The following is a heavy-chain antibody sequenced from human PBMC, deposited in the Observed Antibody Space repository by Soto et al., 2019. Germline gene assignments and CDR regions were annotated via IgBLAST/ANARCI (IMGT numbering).Heavy chain of an antibody. Sequence: PGESLKISCKGSGYSFTSYWISWVRQMPGKGLEWMGRIDPSDSYTNYSPSFQGHVSISADKSISTAYLQWSSLKASDTAMYYCARLSELSGFFYYYGTDVWGQGTTVTVSS. V-gene: IGHV5-10-1*01. CDR1: GYSFTSYW. CDR3: ARLSELSGFFYYYGTDV. D-gene: IGHD3-3*01. CDR2: IDPSDSYT. J-gene: IGHJ6*02.